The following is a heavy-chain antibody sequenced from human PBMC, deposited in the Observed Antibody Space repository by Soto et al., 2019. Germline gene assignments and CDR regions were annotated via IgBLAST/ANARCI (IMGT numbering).Heavy chain of an antibody. CDR1: GFTFTSDS. CDR2: ISSHGRDI. V-gene: IGHV3-21*06. CDR3: ARGAALAGKLDL. J-gene: IGHJ4*02. D-gene: IGHD6-19*01. Sequence: EVQLVESGGGLVKPGGSVRLSCEASGFTFTSDSMTWVRQAPGKGLEWVSSISSHGRDIFYADSVKGRFTISRDNAKDSLHLQMNSMTGEDSAVYYCARGAALAGKLDLWGQRTLGTVSS.